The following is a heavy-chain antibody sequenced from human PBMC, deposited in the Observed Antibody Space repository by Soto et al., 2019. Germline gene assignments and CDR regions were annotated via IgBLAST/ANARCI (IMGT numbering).Heavy chain of an antibody. CDR3: ARDDAYCSSTSCYRDPFDWYFDL. Sequence: QVQLVESGGGLVKPGGSLRLSCAASGFTFSDYYMSWIRQAPGKGLEWVSYISSSSSYTNYADSVKGRFTIPRDNAKNSLYLQMNSLRAEDAAVYYCARDDAYCSSTSCYRDPFDWYFDLWGRGTLVTVSS. J-gene: IGHJ2*01. CDR2: ISSSSSYT. CDR1: GFTFSDYY. D-gene: IGHD2-2*01. V-gene: IGHV3-11*06.